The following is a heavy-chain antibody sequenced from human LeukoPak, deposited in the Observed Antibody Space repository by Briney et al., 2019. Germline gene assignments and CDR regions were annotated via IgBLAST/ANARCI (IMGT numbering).Heavy chain of an antibody. V-gene: IGHV4-39*01. CDR2: IYYSGST. D-gene: IGHD3-10*01. CDR1: GGSISSSSYY. Sequence: SETLSLTCTVSGGSISSSSYYWGWIHQPPGKGLEWIGSIYYSGSTYYNPSLKSRVTISVDTSKNQFSLKLSSVTAADTAVYYCARHVLWFGEGSNWFDPWGQGTLVTVSS. CDR3: ARHVLWFGEGSNWFDP. J-gene: IGHJ5*02.